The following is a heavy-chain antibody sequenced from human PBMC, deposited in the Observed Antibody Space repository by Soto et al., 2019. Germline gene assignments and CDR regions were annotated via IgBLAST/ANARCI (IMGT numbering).Heavy chain of an antibody. CDR1: GCTFSSYT. J-gene: IGHJ4*02. D-gene: IGHD3-3*01. Sequence: GASVKVSCKASGCTFSSYTISWVRQAPGQGLEWMGRIIPILGIANYAQKFQGRVTITADKSTSTAYMELSSLRSEDTAVYYCARERSLDFWSGYSFDYWGQGTLVTVSS. CDR3: ARERSLDFWSGYSFDY. CDR2: IIPILGIA. V-gene: IGHV1-69*04.